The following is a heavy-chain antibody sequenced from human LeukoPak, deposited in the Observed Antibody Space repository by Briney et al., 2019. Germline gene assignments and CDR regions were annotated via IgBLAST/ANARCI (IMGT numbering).Heavy chain of an antibody. D-gene: IGHD6-19*01. CDR2: FDPEDGET. V-gene: IGHV1-24*01. J-gene: IGHJ4*02. CDR3: ATGIAVAGTGLFDY. CDR1: GYTLTELS. Sequence: ASVKVSCKVSGYTLTELSMHWVRQAPGKGLEWMGGFDPEDGETIYAQKFQGRVTITEDTSTDTAYMELSSLRSEDTAVYYCATGIAVAGTGLFDYWGQGTLVTVSS.